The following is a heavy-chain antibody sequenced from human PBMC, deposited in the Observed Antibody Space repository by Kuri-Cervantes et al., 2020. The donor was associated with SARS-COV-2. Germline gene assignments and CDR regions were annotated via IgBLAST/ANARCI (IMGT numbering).Heavy chain of an antibody. CDR3: ARTNYYGSGRHIDH. CDR2: IYYSGST. D-gene: IGHD3-10*01. CDR1: GGSISSGDYY. V-gene: IGHV4-30-4*08. Sequence: SCTVPGGSISSGDYYWSWIRQPPGKGLEWIGYIYYSGSTNYNPSLKSRVSISMDTSKNQLFLKLTSVSAADTAVYYCARTNYYGSGRHIDHWGQGTLVTVSS. J-gene: IGHJ4*02.